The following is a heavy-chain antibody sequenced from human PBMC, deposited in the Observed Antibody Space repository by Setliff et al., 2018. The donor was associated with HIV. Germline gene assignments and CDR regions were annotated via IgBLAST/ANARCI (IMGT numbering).Heavy chain of an antibody. CDR2: VDYSGST. D-gene: IGHD6-19*01. V-gene: IGHV4-39*01. CDR3: ARQSLLGKIAVAAYDY. CDR1: GDLIRSSYYY. Sequence: PSETLSLTCDVSGDLIRSSYYYWAWIRQSPGRGLEWIGSVDYSGSTNYSPSLKSRVTISLDPSKNQFSLNLNSVTAADTAVYYCARQSLLGKIAVAAYDYWGQGTLVTVSS. J-gene: IGHJ4*02.